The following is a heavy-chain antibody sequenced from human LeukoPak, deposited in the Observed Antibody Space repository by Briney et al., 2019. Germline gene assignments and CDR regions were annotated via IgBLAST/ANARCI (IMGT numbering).Heavy chain of an antibody. CDR2: ISRSGSTI. V-gene: IGHV3-48*03. Sequence: GGSLRLSWAAAGFTVSSYEMNWVRQAPGKGREWVSYISRSGSTIYYAASVKGRLPISRDNAKTSLYLQMNSLRAEDTAVYYCAELGITMIGGVWGKGTTVTISS. D-gene: IGHD3-10*02. CDR3: AELGITMIGGV. CDR1: GFTVSSYE. J-gene: IGHJ6*04.